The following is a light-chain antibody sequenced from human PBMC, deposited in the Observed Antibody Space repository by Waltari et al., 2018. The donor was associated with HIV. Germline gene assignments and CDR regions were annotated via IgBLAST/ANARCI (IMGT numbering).Light chain of an antibody. V-gene: IGLV3-1*01. CDR2: QDS. J-gene: IGLJ2*01. CDR1: NLGDKY. CDR3: QAWDSSTAV. Sequence: SYELTQPPSVSVSPGRTASITCSGDNLGDKYACWYQQKPGQSPVVVIYQDSKRPSGIPERFSGSNSGNTATLTISGTQAMDEADYYCQAWDSSTAVFGGGTKLTVL.